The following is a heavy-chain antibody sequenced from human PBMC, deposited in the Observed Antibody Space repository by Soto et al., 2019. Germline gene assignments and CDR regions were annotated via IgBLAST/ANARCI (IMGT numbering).Heavy chain of an antibody. CDR1: GFTFSSYW. CDR2: IKQDGSEK. Sequence: EVQLVESGGGLVQPGGSLRLSCAAPGFTFSSYWMSWVRQAPGKGLEWVANIKQDGSEKYYVDSVKGRFTISRDNAKNLLYLQMNSLRAEDTAVYYCARDLPHSPTYYYDSSGYTWGQGTLVTVSS. J-gene: IGHJ4*02. D-gene: IGHD3-22*01. CDR3: ARDLPHSPTYYYDSSGYT. V-gene: IGHV3-7*01.